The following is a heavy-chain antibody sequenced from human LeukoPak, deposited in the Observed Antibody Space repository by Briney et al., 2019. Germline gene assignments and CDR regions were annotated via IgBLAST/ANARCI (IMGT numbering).Heavy chain of an antibody. CDR2: INHSGST. Sequence: PSETLSLTCAVYGGSFSGYYWSWIRQPPGKGMKWIGEINHSGSTNYNPSLKSRVTISVDTSKNQFSLKLSSVTAADTAVYYCAREDIVVVPAAIRGFDWFDPWGQGTLVTVSS. CDR3: AREDIVVVPAAIRGFDWFDP. J-gene: IGHJ5*02. V-gene: IGHV4-34*01. CDR1: GGSFSGYY. D-gene: IGHD2-2*01.